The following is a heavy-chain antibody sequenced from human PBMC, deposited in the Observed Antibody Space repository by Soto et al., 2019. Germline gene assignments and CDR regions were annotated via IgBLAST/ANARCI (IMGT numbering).Heavy chain of an antibody. CDR2: ISSSGSTI. J-gene: IGHJ3*02. CDR1: GFTFSSYE. CDR3: ARPYGLTTAGGCAFDI. Sequence: PGGSLRLSCAASGFTFSSYEMNWVRQAPGKGLEWVSYISSSGSTIYYADSVKGRFTISRDNAKNSLYLQMNSLRAEDTAVYYCARPYGLTTAGGCAFDIWGQGTMVTVSS. D-gene: IGHD4-4*01. V-gene: IGHV3-48*03.